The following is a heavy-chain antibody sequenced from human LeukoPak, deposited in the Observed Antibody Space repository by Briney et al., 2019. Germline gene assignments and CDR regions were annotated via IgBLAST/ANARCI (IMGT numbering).Heavy chain of an antibody. D-gene: IGHD1-26*01. V-gene: IGHV3-66*02. J-gene: IGHJ3*02. CDR2: IYSGGST. CDR1: GFTVSSNY. Sequence: PGGSLRLSCAASGFTVSSNYMSWVRQAPGKGLEWVSVIYSGGSTYYADSVKGRFTISRDNSKNTLYLQMNSLRAEDTAVYYCARGGQWELPEAFDIWGQGTMDTVSS. CDR3: ARGGQWELPEAFDI.